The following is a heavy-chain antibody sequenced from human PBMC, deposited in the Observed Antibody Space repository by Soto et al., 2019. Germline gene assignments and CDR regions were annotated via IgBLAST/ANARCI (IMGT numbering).Heavy chain of an antibody. CDR2: ISYDASDK. Sequence: GGSLRLSCAASGFSFRTYAMHWVRQTPGRGLEWVAVISYDASDKNYTDSVKGRFTISRDNVKNTLYLQMTSLRVEDTAVYHCAKDSPSAPFDHGGQGILVTVSS. V-gene: IGHV3-30*18. J-gene: IGHJ4*02. CDR3: AKDSPSAPFDH. CDR1: GFSFRTYA.